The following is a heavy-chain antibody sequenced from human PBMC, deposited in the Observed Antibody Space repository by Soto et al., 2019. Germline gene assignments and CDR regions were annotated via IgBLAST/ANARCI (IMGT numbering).Heavy chain of an antibody. Sequence: QVQLVESGGGVVQPGRSLRLSCAASGFTFNNYGMHWVRQAPGKGLEWLAVIWNDGSNNYYANSVKGRFTISRDNSKNTRYLQMNSLRAEDAAVYYCARRQIPPPTRGAANARGGMDVWGQGTTVTGSS. CDR1: GFTFNNYG. D-gene: IGHD6-25*01. CDR3: ARRQIPPPTRGAANARGGMDV. J-gene: IGHJ6*02. V-gene: IGHV3-33*01. CDR2: IWNDGSNN.